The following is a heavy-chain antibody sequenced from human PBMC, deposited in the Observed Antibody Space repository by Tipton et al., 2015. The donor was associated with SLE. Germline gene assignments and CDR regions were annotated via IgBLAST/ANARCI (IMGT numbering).Heavy chain of an antibody. V-gene: IGHV4-34*01. Sequence: TLSLTCAVYGGSFSGFYWSWIRQPPGKGLEWIGEINQSGNTNYNPSLKSRVTISVDTSKNQFSLKLSSVTAADTAVYYCARAMLQRPKHWFDPWGQGTLVTVSS. D-gene: IGHD3-16*01. J-gene: IGHJ5*02. CDR1: GGSFSGFY. CDR2: INQSGNT. CDR3: ARAMLQRPKHWFDP.